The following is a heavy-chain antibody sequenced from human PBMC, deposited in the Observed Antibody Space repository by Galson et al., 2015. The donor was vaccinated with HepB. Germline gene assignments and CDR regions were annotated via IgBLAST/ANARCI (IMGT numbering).Heavy chain of an antibody. J-gene: IGHJ4*02. D-gene: IGHD1-26*01. Sequence: SETLSLTCTVSGGSISSYYWSWIRQPPGKGLEWIGYIYYSGSTNYNPSLKSRVTISVDTSKNQFSLKLSSVTAADTAVYYCARALLGRSYFPYWGQGTLVTVSS. CDR3: ARALLGRSYFPY. V-gene: IGHV4-59*12. CDR1: GGSISSYY. CDR2: IYYSGST.